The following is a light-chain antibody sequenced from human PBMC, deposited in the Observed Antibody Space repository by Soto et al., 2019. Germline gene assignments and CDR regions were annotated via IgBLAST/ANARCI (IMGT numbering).Light chain of an antibody. Sequence: ETVLTQSPAPLSLSPGARATLSCRASQSVSSYLAWYQQKPGQAPRLLIYDAVNRATGIPARFSGSGSGTDFTLTIGSLEPEDSGVYYCQQRINWPLTFGGGTRVEIK. V-gene: IGKV3-11*01. CDR3: QQRINWPLT. CDR1: QSVSSY. CDR2: DAV. J-gene: IGKJ4*01.